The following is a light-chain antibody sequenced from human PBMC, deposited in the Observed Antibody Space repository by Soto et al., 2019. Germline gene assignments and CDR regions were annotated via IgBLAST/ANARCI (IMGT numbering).Light chain of an antibody. Sequence: ESVLTQSPGTLSSPPGERATLSCRASQSVSSTYLAWYQQKPGQAPRLLIYGASNRATGIPDRFSGSGSGTDFTLTISRLEPEDFAVYYCQQFANSLYTFGQGTKLEI. V-gene: IGKV3-20*01. J-gene: IGKJ2*01. CDR3: QQFANSLYT. CDR1: QSVSSTY. CDR2: GAS.